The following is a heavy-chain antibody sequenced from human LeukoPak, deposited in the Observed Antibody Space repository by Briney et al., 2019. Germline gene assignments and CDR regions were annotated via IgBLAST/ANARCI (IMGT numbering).Heavy chain of an antibody. CDR1: GGSISSGSYY. D-gene: IGHD3-22*01. CDR3: ARAPYYYDSSGYGI. CDR2: IYYSGST. J-gene: IGHJ3*02. V-gene: IGHV4-61*01. Sequence: PSETLSLTCTVSGGSISSGSYYWSWIRQPPGKGLEWIGYIYYSGSTNYNPSLKSRVTISVDTSKNQFSLKLSSVTAADTAVYYCARAPYYYDSSGYGIWGQGTMVTVSS.